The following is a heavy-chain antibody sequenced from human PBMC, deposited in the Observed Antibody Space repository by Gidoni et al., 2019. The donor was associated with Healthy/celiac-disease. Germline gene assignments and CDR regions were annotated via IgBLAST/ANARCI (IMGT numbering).Heavy chain of an antibody. V-gene: IGHV4-39*01. J-gene: IGHJ2*01. D-gene: IGHD3-22*01. CDR1: GCSISSSSYS. CDR2: IYYSGST. CDR3: ARHRIAGVTMIVVVTTGYFDL. Sequence: QLQLQESGPGLVKPSETLSLTCPVSGCSISSSSYSWGWFRQPPGKGLAWLGSIYYSGSTYYNPSLKSRVTISGDTAKNQFSLELSSVTAADTAVDYCARHRIAGVTMIVVVTTGYFDLWGRGTLVTVSS.